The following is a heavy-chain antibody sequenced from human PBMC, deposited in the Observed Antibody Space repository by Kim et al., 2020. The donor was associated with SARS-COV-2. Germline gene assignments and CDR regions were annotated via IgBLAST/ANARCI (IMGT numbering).Heavy chain of an antibody. CDR3: ARENYYGSGSYYYDYYYG. D-gene: IGHD3-10*01. CDR2: ISYDGSNK. V-gene: IGHV3-30*04. J-gene: IGHJ6*01. CDR1: GFTFSSYA. Sequence: GGSLRLSCAASGFTFSSYAMHWVRQAPGKGLEWVAVISYDGSNKYYADSVKGRFTISRDNSKNTQYLQMNSLRAEDTAVYYCARENYYGSGSYYYDYYYG.